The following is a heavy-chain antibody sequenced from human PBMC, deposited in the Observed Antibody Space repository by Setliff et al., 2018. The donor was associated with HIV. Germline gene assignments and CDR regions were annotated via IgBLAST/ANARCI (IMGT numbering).Heavy chain of an antibody. CDR2: IKQDGSEK. CDR1: GFTFSSNW. V-gene: IGHV3-7*01. D-gene: IGHD1-26*01. CDR3: VKGRSGSYHW. J-gene: IGHJ4*02. Sequence: GGSLRLSCAASGFTFSSNWMSWVRQAPGKGLEWVANIKQDGSEKYYADSVKGRFTISRDNSKNTQYLQMSSLRPEDTALYYCVKGRSGSYHWWGQGTLVTVSS.